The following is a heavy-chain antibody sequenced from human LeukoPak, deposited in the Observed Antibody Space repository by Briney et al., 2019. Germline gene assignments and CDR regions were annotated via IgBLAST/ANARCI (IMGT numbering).Heavy chain of an antibody. Sequence: ASVKVSCKASGYTFTSYGISWVRQAPGQGLELMGWISAYNGNTNYAQKLQGRVTMTTDTSTSTAYMELRSLRSDDTAVYYCARDGYCSSTSCPLDPYYYYYMDVWGKGTTVTVSS. CDR1: GYTFTSYG. CDR3: ARDGYCSSTSCPLDPYYYYYMDV. CDR2: ISAYNGNT. V-gene: IGHV1-18*01. J-gene: IGHJ6*03. D-gene: IGHD2-2*01.